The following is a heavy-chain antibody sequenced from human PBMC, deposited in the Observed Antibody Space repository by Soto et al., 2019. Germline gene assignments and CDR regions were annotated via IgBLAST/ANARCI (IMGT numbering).Heavy chain of an antibody. D-gene: IGHD4-17*01. J-gene: IGHJ4*02. CDR3: AKVPHGDSGY. CDR2: ISVSGGST. CDR1: GFPVSIYA. Sequence: GGALRLSCAASGFPVSIYAMSLVRQSPGKGLEWVSSISVSGGSTYYADSVKGRFTISRDNSKNTLYLQMNSLRAEDTAVYYCAKVPHGDSGYWGQGTLVTVFS. V-gene: IGHV3-23*01.